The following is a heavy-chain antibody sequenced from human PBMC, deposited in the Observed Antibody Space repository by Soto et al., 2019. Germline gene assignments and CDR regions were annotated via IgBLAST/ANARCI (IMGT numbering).Heavy chain of an antibody. CDR2: TNQDGSLK. V-gene: IGHV3-7*01. CDR1: ESTVSRDW. D-gene: IGHD1-26*01. CDR3: SGGVGDAF. J-gene: IGHJ4*02. Sequence: EVHLVESGGGLVQTGGSLRLSCAISESTVSRDWMNWVRQAPGKGLEWVAHTNQDGSLKYYVDSVKGRFTISRDNAKKSLYLQMNSLRAGDMAMYYCSGGVGDAFWGQGTLVTVSS.